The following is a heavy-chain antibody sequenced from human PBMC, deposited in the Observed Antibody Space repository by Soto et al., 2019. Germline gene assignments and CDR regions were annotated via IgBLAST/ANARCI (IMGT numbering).Heavy chain of an antibody. Sequence: PSETLSLTCTVSGGSIISYYWICVRQPPFKGLEWIGYIYYSGSTNYNPSLKSRVTISVDTSKNQFSLKLSSVTAADTAVYYCARAGPFYGSGSYYANNWFDPWGQGTLVTVS. D-gene: IGHD3-10*01. CDR1: GGSIISYY. V-gene: IGHV4-59*01. CDR2: IYYSGST. CDR3: ARAGPFYGSGSYYANNWFDP. J-gene: IGHJ5*02.